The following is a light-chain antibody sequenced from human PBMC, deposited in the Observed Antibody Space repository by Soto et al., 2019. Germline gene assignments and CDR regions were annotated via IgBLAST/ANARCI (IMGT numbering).Light chain of an antibody. V-gene: IGKV1-39*01. CDR3: QQLNSYPLT. CDR1: QNISTY. J-gene: IGKJ4*01. CDR2: GAS. Sequence: DIQMTQSPSSLSASVGDRVTISCRATQNISTYLNWYQWKPGEAPKLLIYGASTLQTGVPSRFSGSGSGTDFTLTISSLQPEDFATYYCQQLNSYPLTFGGGTKVDIK.